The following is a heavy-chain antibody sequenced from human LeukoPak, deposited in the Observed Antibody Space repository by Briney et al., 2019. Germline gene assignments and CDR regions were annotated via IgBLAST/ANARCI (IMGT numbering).Heavy chain of an antibody. CDR1: GYTFTSYG. J-gene: IGHJ5*02. CDR2: ISAYNGNT. CDR3: AAGGGYCSSTSCYMAATENQNWFDP. V-gene: IGHV1-18*01. Sequence: ASVTVSCKASGYTFTSYGISWVRQAPGQGLEWMGWISAYNGNTNYAQKLQGRVTMTADTSTSTAYMELRRLRSDDTDVYYCAAGGGYCSSTSCYMAATENQNWFDPWGQGTLVTVSS. D-gene: IGHD2-2*02.